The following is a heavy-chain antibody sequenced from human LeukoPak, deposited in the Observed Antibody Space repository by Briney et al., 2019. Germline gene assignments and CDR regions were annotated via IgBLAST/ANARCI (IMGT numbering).Heavy chain of an antibody. Sequence: SETLSLTCTVSGGSISSGGYYWSWIRQHPGKGLEWIGYIYYSGSTYYNPSLKSRVTISVDTSKNQFSLKLSSVTAADTAVYYCASYSTTVTTYGMGVWGQGTTVTVSS. J-gene: IGHJ6*02. CDR1: GGSISSGGYY. CDR3: ASYSTTVTTYGMGV. D-gene: IGHD4-17*01. CDR2: IYYSGST. V-gene: IGHV4-31*03.